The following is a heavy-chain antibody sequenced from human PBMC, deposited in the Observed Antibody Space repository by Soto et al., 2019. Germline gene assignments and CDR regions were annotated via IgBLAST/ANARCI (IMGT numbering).Heavy chain of an antibody. CDR3: ARDRQYSSSRRGMDV. CDR2: ISYSGST. J-gene: IGHJ6*02. V-gene: IGHV4-59*12. D-gene: IGHD6-6*01. CDR1: GDSISSYY. Sequence: QVQLQESGPGLVKPSETLSLTCTVSGDSISSYYWSWIRQPPGKGLEWIGYISYSGSTNYNPSLKSRITISVDTSKNQFSLKLSSVTAADKAVYYCARDRQYSSSRRGMDVWGQGTTVTVSS.